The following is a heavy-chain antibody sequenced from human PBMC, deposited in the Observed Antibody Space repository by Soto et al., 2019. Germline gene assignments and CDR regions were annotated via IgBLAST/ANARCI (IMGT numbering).Heavy chain of an antibody. CDR1: GFSLSNARMG. Sequence: SGPTLVNPTETLTLTCTVSGFSLSNARMGVSWIRQPPGKALEWLAHIFSNDEKSYSTSLKSRLTISKDTSKSQVVLTMTNMDPVDTATYYCARFFTIFPGYYYYGMDVWGQGTTVTVSS. J-gene: IGHJ6*02. V-gene: IGHV2-26*01. CDR2: IFSNDEK. D-gene: IGHD3-3*01. CDR3: ARFFTIFPGYYYYGMDV.